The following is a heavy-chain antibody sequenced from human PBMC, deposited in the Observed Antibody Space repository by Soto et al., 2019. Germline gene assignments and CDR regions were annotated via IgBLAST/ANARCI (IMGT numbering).Heavy chain of an antibody. CDR3: ARHKDTSSRYLLPDF. J-gene: IGHJ4*02. CDR2: IYYSGKA. D-gene: IGHD6-13*01. Sequence: SESLSLTCTVSGGSISSSRYYWGWILQPPGKWLEWIGSIYYSGKAYYNPSLKSRVAVSVDTSKNQFSLKVTSVTATDTAVYYCARHKDTSSRYLLPDFWGQGTLVTVSS. CDR1: GGSISSSRYY. V-gene: IGHV4-39*01.